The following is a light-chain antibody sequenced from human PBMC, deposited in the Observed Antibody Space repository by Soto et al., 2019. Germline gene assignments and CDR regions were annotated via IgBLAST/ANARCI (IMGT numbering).Light chain of an antibody. J-gene: IGLJ1*01. Sequence: QYVLTQPPSVSAAPVQKVTISCSGSSSNIENNYVSWYRQLPGTAPKLLIYEDNKRPSGIPDRFSGSKSGTSATLGITGLETGDEADYYCATWDSSLSGGVFGTGTKVTVL. CDR2: EDN. CDR1: SSNIENNY. CDR3: ATWDSSLSGGV. V-gene: IGLV1-51*02.